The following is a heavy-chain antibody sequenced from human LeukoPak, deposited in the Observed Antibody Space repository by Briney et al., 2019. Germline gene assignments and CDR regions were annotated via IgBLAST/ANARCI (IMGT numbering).Heavy chain of an antibody. CDR3: ARASRGGIAAAGDWFDP. CDR2: IYYSGST. J-gene: IGHJ5*02. V-gene: IGHV4-31*03. CDR1: GGSISSGGYY. D-gene: IGHD6-13*01. Sequence: SRTLSLTCTVSGGSISSGGYYWSWIRQHPGKGLEWIGYIYYSGSTYYNPSLKSRVTISVDTSKNQFSLKLSSVTAADTAVYYCARASRGGIAAAGDWFDPWGQGTLVTVSS.